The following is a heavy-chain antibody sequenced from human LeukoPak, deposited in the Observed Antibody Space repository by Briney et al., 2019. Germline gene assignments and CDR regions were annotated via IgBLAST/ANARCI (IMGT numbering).Heavy chain of an antibody. CDR2: ISGSRGST. CDR1: GFTFSSYA. Sequence: GRSLRLSCAASGFTFSSYAMSWVRQAPGKGLERVSAISGSRGSTYYADSVKGRFTISRDNSKNTLYLQMNSLRAEDTAVYYCARGAYDFWSGYKGTDYYYYYMDVWGKGTTVTVSS. CDR3: ARGAYDFWSGYKGTDYYYYYMDV. J-gene: IGHJ6*03. V-gene: IGHV3-23*01. D-gene: IGHD3-3*01.